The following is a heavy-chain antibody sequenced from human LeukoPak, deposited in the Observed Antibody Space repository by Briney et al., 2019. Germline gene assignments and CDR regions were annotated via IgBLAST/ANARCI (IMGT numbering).Heavy chain of an antibody. J-gene: IGHJ4*02. V-gene: IGHV3-30*18. CDR3: AKGGSGYSHTHFDY. D-gene: IGHD3-22*01. CDR2: ISYDGSSK. CDR1: GFTFSSYG. Sequence: HPGGSLRLSGAASGFTFSSYGMHWVHQAPGKGLEWVAVISYDGSSKFYADSVKGRFTISRDNSKNTLYLQMNSLRTEDTAVYYCAKGGSGYSHTHFDYWGQGTLVTVSS.